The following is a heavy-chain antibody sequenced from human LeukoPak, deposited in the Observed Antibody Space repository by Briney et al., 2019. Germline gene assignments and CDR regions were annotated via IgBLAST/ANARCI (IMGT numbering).Heavy chain of an antibody. Sequence: GGSLTLSCAASGFTFSDYWMGWLRQVPGKGLEGVANKKQDGGEKYYVHSVKGRYTISKDNAKNSLYLQKNSLRAEDTAVYYCARGLQEDGYSYCYFDYWGQGTLVTVSS. D-gene: IGHD5-24*01. CDR2: KKQDGGEK. CDR3: ARGLQEDGYSYCYFDY. J-gene: IGHJ4*02. CDR1: GFTFSDYW. V-gene: IGHV3-7*01.